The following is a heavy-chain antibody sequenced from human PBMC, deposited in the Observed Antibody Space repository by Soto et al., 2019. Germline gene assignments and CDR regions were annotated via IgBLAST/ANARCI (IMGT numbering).Heavy chain of an antibody. J-gene: IGHJ4*02. D-gene: IGHD5-18*01. V-gene: IGHV3-21*01. CDR1: GFTFSSYS. Sequence: GGLLRLSCAACGFTFSSYSMNWVRQAPGKGLEWVSSISSSSSYIYYADSVKGRFTISRDNAKNSLYLQMNSLRAEDTAVYYCARDQPGYSYGYGLGYWGQGTLVTVSS. CDR3: ARDQPGYSYGYGLGY. CDR2: ISSSSSYI.